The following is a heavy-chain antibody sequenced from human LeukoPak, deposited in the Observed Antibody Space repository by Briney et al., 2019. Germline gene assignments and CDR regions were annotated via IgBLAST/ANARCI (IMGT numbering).Heavy chain of an antibody. CDR2: IYYSGST. J-gene: IGHJ3*02. CDR1: VGSISSYY. CDR3: AREAGSFDI. D-gene: IGHD1-26*01. V-gene: IGHV4-59*01. Sequence: SETLSLTCTVSVGSISSYYWSWIRQPPGKGLEWIGYIYYSGSTNYNPSLKRRVTISVDTSKNQFSLKLSSVTAADTAVYYCAREAGSFDIWGQGTMVTVSS.